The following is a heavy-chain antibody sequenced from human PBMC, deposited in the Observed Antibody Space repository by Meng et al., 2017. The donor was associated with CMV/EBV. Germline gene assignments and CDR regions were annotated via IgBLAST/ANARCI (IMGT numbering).Heavy chain of an antibody. CDR3: AERGGGY. D-gene: IGHD1-1*01. Sequence: QVQREQSGPGLRKPSETLSLTCRVSGVSIRTHYWSWVRQTPGKGLEWIASIHYTGRADYSPSLKSRPTISVDTSDSQLSLKLSSVTPADTAMYYCAERGGGYWGQGILVTVSS. V-gene: IGHV4-59*11. CDR1: GVSIRTHY. J-gene: IGHJ4*02. CDR2: IHYTGRA.